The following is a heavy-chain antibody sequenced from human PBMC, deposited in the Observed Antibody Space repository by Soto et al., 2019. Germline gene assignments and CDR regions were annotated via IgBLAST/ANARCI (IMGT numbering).Heavy chain of an antibody. CDR3: ARGGHGYGIEVAGHPHY. J-gene: IGHJ4*02. D-gene: IGHD6-19*01. V-gene: IGHV4-34*01. CDR1: GGSFSGYY. CDR2: INHSGST. Sequence: SETLSLTCAVYGGSFSGYYWSWTRQPPGKGLEWIGEINHSGSTNYNPSLKSRVTISVDTSKNQFSLKLSSVTAADTAVYYCARGGHGYGIEVAGHPHYWGQGTLVTVSS.